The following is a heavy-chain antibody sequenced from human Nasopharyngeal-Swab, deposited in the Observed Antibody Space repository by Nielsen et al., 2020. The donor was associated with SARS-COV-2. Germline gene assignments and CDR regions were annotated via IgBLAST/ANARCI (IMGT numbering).Heavy chain of an antibody. Sequence: WVRQAPGQGLEWMGGIIPIFGTANYAQKFQGRVTITADESTSTAYMELSSLRSEDTAVYYCARDAYHDSSGYSFLDNYFDYWGQGTLVTVSS. V-gene: IGHV1-69*01. J-gene: IGHJ4*02. CDR3: ARDAYHDSSGYSFLDNYFDY. CDR2: IIPIFGTA. D-gene: IGHD3-22*01.